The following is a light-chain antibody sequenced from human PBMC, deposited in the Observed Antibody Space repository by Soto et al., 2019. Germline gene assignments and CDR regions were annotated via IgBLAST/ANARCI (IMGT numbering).Light chain of an antibody. CDR3: QQYYWAPDT. CDR2: DAS. V-gene: IGKV3-11*01. J-gene: IGKJ5*01. Sequence: DNLMPQSPPTLSVSLGERVTLSCRASQNIHNHMSWFLQKPGQTPRLLIYDASNRATGIPARFSGSGSGTDFTLTVSRLEPEDFAVYYCQQYYWAPDTFGQGTRLEIK. CDR1: QNIHNH.